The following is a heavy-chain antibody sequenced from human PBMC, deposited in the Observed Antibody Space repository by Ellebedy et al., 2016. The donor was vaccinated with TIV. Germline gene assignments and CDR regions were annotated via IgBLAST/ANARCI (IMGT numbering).Heavy chain of an antibody. Sequence: KVSCKGSGYSFTSYWIGWVRQMPGKGLEWMGIIYPGDSDTRYSPSFQGQVTVSADKSISTAYLQWSSLKASDTAMYYCARPSRDGYNYFDYWGQGTLVTVSS. V-gene: IGHV5-51*01. J-gene: IGHJ4*02. CDR2: IYPGDSDT. D-gene: IGHD5-24*01. CDR1: GYSFTSYW. CDR3: ARPSRDGYNYFDY.